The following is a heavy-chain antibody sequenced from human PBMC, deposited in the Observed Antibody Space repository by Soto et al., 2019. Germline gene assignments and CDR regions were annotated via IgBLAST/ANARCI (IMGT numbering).Heavy chain of an antibody. J-gene: IGHJ4*02. CDR1: GDSFTNYW. CDR2: IYPGDSNA. Sequence: GESLKISCKASGDSFTNYWIGWVRQMPGKGLEWMGIIYPGDSNAKYSPSFQGQVTISADKSITTAYLQWNTLKDSDTAIYYCSRIGGCSGGSCYPGHVPYWGQGTLVTVPQ. CDR3: SRIGGCSGGSCYPGHVPY. D-gene: IGHD2-15*01. V-gene: IGHV5-51*01.